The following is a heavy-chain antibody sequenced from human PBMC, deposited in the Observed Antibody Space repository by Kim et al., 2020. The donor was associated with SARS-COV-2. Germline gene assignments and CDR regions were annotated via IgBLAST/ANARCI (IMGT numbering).Heavy chain of an antibody. Sequence: SETLSLTCTVSGGSISSSSYYWGWIRQPPGKGLEWIGSIYYSGSTYYNPSLKSRVTISVDTSKNQFSLKLSSVTAADTAVDYCARAPPRTYCSGGSCYSLGYFDLWGRGTLVTVSS. CDR3: ARAPPRTYCSGGSCYSLGYFDL. D-gene: IGHD2-15*01. J-gene: IGHJ2*01. V-gene: IGHV4-39*07. CDR2: IYYSGST. CDR1: GGSISSSSYY.